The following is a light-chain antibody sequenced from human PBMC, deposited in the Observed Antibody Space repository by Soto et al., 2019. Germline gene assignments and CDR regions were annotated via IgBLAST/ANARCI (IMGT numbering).Light chain of an antibody. CDR1: QSLTNSF. CDR3: QQYGTSEII. Sequence: VLTQSPGTLSLSPCERATLSCRASQSLTNSFMAWYQQKPGQAPRLLIYDTSSRASGIPDRFSGSGSGTDFTLTISRLETEDFAVFYCQQYGTSEIIFGQGTRLEIK. CDR2: DTS. J-gene: IGKJ5*01. V-gene: IGKV3-20*01.